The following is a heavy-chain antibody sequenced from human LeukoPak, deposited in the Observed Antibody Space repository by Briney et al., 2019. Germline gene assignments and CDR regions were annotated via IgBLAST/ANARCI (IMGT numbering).Heavy chain of an antibody. Sequence: SETLSLTCIESGGSTCGHYWSWIRPHPGKGLGWIGYRHCNGNTYYSASLRSRVTISVDKSKNHFSLQLTSMIAADTAVYYCVRLLDNDSSGDPDTFDMWGQGTMVTVSS. CDR3: VRLLDNDSSGDPDTFDM. V-gene: IGHV4-59*11. J-gene: IGHJ3*02. D-gene: IGHD3-22*01. CDR2: RHCNGNT. CDR1: GGSTCGHY.